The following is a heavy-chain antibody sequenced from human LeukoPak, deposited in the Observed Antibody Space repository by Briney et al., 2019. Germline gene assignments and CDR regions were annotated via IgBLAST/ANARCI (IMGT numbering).Heavy chain of an antibody. CDR2: INHRGST. V-gene: IGHV4-34*01. Sequence: SETLSLTCAVYGGSFSGYYWSWIRQPPGKGLEWIGEINHRGSTNYNPSLKSRVTISVDTSKNQFSLKLSSVTAADTAVYYCARGRIAARPSRPYYFDYWGQGTLVTVSS. D-gene: IGHD6-6*01. CDR1: GGSFSGYY. J-gene: IGHJ4*02. CDR3: ARGRIAARPSRPYYFDY.